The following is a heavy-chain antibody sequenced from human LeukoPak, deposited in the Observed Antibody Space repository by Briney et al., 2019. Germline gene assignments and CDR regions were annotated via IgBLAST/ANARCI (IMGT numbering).Heavy chain of an antibody. CDR1: GFTFSSYA. J-gene: IGHJ4*02. CDR3: ARDGNGVMGYDFWSGYYSHILSSY. Sequence: PGGSLRLSCAASGFTFSSYAMHWVRQAPGKGLEWVAVISYDGSNKYYADSVKGRFTISRDNSKNTLYLQMNSLRAEDTAVYYCARDGNGVMGYDFWSGYYSHILSSYWGQGTLVTVSS. D-gene: IGHD3-3*01. CDR2: ISYDGSNK. V-gene: IGHV3-30-3*01.